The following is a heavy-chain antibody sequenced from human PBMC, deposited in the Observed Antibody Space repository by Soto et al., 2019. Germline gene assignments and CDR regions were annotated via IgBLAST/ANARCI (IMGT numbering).Heavy chain of an antibody. Sequence: ASVKVSCKASGYTFTSLDINWVRQATGQGLEWMGWMNPNSGSTGSAQKFQGRVAMTRDTSINTAYMELSSLRSDDTAVYYCARGRGYSDGIDYWGQGTLVPVSS. D-gene: IGHD2-15*01. J-gene: IGHJ4*02. CDR2: MNPNSGST. CDR1: GYTFTSLD. CDR3: ARGRGYSDGIDY. V-gene: IGHV1-8*01.